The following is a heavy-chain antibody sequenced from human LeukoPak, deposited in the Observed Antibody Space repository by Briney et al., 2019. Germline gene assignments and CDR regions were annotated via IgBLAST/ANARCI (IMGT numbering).Heavy chain of an antibody. CDR1: GGSISGYY. Sequence: SETLSLTCTVSGGSISGYYWSWIRQPPGKGLEWIGYIYYSGSTNYNPSLKSRVTISVDTSKNQFSLKLSSVTAADTAVYYCVRFTEQLAYFDYWGQGTLVTVSS. J-gene: IGHJ4*02. CDR2: IYYSGST. CDR3: VRFTEQLAYFDY. D-gene: IGHD6-13*01. V-gene: IGHV4-59*01.